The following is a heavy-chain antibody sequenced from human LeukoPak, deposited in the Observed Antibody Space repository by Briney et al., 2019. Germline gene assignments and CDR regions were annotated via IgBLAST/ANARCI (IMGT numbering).Heavy chain of an antibody. V-gene: IGHV3-7*01. J-gene: IGHJ5*02. Sequence: AGGSLRLSCVASGFTFSSYWMSWVRQAPGKGLEWVANIKQDGSEKYYVDSVKGRFTISRDNAKNSLYLQMNSLRAEDTAVYYCARDSPVILAGGFDPWGQGTLVTVSS. D-gene: IGHD2/OR15-2a*01. CDR3: ARDSPVILAGGFDP. CDR1: GFTFSSYW. CDR2: IKQDGSEK.